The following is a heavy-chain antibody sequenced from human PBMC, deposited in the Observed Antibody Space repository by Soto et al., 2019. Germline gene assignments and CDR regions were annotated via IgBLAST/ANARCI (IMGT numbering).Heavy chain of an antibody. CDR3: ARSLTEGYCTITGCYTRPLYGMDV. D-gene: IGHD2-2*02. CDR1: GYTFSGYY. Sequence: QEQLVQSGAEVKKPGASVKVSCKASGYTFSGYYIHWLRQAPGQGLEWMGWINLNSGGTNYAQKFQGRVTVTRDTPTSTAYMELSRLTSDDTAVYYCARSLTEGYCTITGCYTRPLYGMDVWGQGTTVTVSS. J-gene: IGHJ6*02. V-gene: IGHV1-2*02. CDR2: INLNSGGT.